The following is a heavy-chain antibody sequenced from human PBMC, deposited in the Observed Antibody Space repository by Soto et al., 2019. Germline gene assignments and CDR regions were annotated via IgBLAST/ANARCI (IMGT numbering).Heavy chain of an antibody. J-gene: IGHJ5*02. CDR2: IYYTGST. V-gene: IGHV4-59*01. CDR1: GDSISAYY. CDR3: ARGNWFDP. Sequence: QVQLQESGPGLVKASETLSLTCTVSGDSISAYYWSWIRQPPGKGLEWIGHIYYTGSTDYNPSLKSRVTISVDRSKNQFSLRLTSVTAVDTDVYYCARGNWFDPWGQGTLVTVSS.